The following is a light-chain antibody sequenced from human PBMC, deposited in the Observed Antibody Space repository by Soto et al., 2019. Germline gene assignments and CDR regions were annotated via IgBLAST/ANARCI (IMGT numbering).Light chain of an antibody. V-gene: IGKV2-28*01. CDR1: QSLLHSNGYNY. CDR2: LDS. CDR3: MQALQTP. J-gene: IGKJ4*01. Sequence: DIVMTQSPLSLPVTPGEPASISCRSSQSLLHSNGYNYLDWYLQKPGQSPQLLIYLDSNLSSGVPDMFSGSGTDTDFTLKISRVEAEDVGVYYCMQALQTPFVRGTKVEIK.